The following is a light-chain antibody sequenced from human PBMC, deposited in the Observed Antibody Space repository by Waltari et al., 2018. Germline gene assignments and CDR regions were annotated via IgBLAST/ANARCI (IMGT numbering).Light chain of an antibody. Sequence: QTVVTQEPSLSVSPGGTVTLTCALSSGSLSTTSYAPCSQQTPGPAPRTLVYKANARSSGVPDRFSGSILGNTAALTITGAQADDESDYYCALYMGSGIWVFGGGTRLTVL. CDR1: SGSLSTTSY. J-gene: IGLJ3*02. V-gene: IGLV8-61*01. CDR3: ALYMGSGIWV. CDR2: KAN.